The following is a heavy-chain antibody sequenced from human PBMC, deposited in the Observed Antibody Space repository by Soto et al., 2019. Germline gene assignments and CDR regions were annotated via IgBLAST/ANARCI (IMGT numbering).Heavy chain of an antibody. D-gene: IGHD7-27*01. Sequence: IDWERQAPGQGLEWMGWINLNSGDTKYAEKFRGRVTITRDTSIITAYMELTRLKSDDTAVYYCATDLGAF. CDR2: INLNSGDT. V-gene: IGHV1-2*02. J-gene: IGHJ3*01. CDR3: ATDLGAF.